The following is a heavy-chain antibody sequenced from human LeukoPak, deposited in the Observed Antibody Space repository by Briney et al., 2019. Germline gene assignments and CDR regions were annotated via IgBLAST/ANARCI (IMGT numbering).Heavy chain of an antibody. Sequence: GGSLRLSCAASGFTFSSYGMHWVRQAPGKGLEWVALISSDGNDKLYGDSVRGRFTISRDDSKSTLYLQMNSLRAEDTAVYYCTTKVIRGNSGDDYDDWGQGTLVTVSS. V-gene: IGHV3-30*03. CDR2: ISSDGNDK. J-gene: IGHJ4*02. CDR1: GFTFSSYG. D-gene: IGHD5-12*01. CDR3: TTKVIRGNSGDDYDD.